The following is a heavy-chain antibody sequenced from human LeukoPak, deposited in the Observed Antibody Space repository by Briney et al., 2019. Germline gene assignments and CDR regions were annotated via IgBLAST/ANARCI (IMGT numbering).Heavy chain of an antibody. Sequence: PGGSLRLSCAASGFTFSSYDMHWVRQATGKGLEWVSAIGTAGDPYYPGSVKGRFTISRENAKNSLYLQMNSLRAGDTAVYYCARGGYCSSTSCLDSGKDVWGKGTTVTVSS. J-gene: IGHJ6*04. CDR3: ARGGYCSSTSCLDSGKDV. D-gene: IGHD2-2*01. CDR2: IGTAGDP. V-gene: IGHV3-13*05. CDR1: GFTFSSYD.